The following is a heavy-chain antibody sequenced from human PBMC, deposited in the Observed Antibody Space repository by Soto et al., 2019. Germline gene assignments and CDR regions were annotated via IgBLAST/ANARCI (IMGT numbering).Heavy chain of an antibody. CDR3: ARDQDDPYYYYGMVV. D-gene: IGHD2-2*01. V-gene: IGHV1-8*01. J-gene: IGHJ6*02. Sequence: GASVKVSCKASGYTFTSYDINWVRQATGQWLEWMGWMNPNSGNTGYAQKFQGRVTMTRNTSISTAYMELSSLRSEDTAVYYCARDQDDPYYYYGMVVWGQGTTVTVSS. CDR2: MNPNSGNT. CDR1: GYTFTSYD.